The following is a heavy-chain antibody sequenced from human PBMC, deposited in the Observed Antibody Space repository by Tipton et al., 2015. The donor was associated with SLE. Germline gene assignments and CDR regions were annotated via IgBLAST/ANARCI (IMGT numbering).Heavy chain of an antibody. Sequence: SLRLSCAASGFTFTSYAMTWVRQPPGRGLEWVSIIYSAGTTYYADSVKGRFTVSRDDSKNTLYLQMHSLRAEDTALYYCARAPNYYGSSYSYFAHWGQGTLVTVSS. V-gene: IGHV3-23*03. CDR1: GFTFTSYA. CDR2: IYSAGTT. D-gene: IGHD6-6*01. J-gene: IGHJ4*02. CDR3: ARAPNYYGSSYSYFAH.